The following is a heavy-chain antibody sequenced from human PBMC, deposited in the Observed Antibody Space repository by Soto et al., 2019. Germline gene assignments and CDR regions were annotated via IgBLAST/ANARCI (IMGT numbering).Heavy chain of an antibody. Sequence: EVQLLESGGGLVQPGGSLRLSCAVSGFTFSSFAMSWFRQPPGKWLEGGSVISSSGGTTYYADSVKGRFTISRDNSKNTLYLQMDSLRAEDTAVYYCARDYSYACDYWGQGTLVTVSS. V-gene: IGHV3-23*01. D-gene: IGHD3-16*01. CDR2: ISSSGGTT. CDR3: ARDYSYACDY. J-gene: IGHJ4*02. CDR1: GFTFSSFA.